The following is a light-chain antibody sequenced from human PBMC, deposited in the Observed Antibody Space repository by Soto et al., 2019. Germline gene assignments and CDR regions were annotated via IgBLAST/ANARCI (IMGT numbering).Light chain of an antibody. CDR3: DSYTSSRAYV. J-gene: IGLJ1*01. CDR2: EVS. Sequence: QSLLSQPASVSGSPGQSITISCTGTSSDVGGYNHVSWYQQQSGKAPKLIIHEVSNRPSGVSNRFSGSKSGNTASLTISGLQAEDEADYYCDSYTSSRAYVFGIGTKVTVL. V-gene: IGLV2-14*01. CDR1: SSDVGGYNH.